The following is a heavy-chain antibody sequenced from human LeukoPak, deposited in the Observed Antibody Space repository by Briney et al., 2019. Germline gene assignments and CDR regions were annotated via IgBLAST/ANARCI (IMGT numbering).Heavy chain of an antibody. Sequence: GGSLRLSCAASGFTFDDYAMNWVRHAPGKGLEWVSGINWNGGSTYYRDSVKGRFTISRDNAKNSLYLQMNSLRAEDTALYYCARVKGSGYRNSIDYWGQGALVTVSS. CDR2: INWNGGST. J-gene: IGHJ4*02. V-gene: IGHV3-20*04. CDR1: GFTFDDYA. CDR3: ARVKGSGYRNSIDY. D-gene: IGHD3-3*01.